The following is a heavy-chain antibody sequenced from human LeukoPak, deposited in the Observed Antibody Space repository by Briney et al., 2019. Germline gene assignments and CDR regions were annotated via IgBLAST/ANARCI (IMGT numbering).Heavy chain of an antibody. Sequence: PSETLSLTCAVYGGSFSNNYWSWIRQPPGKGLEWIGEINHSGSTNSNPSLKSRVTISVDTSKSQFSLKLSSVTAADTAVYYCARGGGSLQMVFADWFDPWGPGTLFTVSS. V-gene: IGHV4-34*01. CDR2: INHSGST. J-gene: IGHJ5*02. CDR3: ARGGGSLQMVFADWFDP. CDR1: GGSFSNNY. D-gene: IGHD2-8*01.